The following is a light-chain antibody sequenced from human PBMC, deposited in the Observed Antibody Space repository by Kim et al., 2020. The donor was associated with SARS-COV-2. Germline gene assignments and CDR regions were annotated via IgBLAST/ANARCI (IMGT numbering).Light chain of an antibody. CDR2: GKN. Sequence: SSELTQDPAVSVALGQTVRITCQGDSLRSYYASWYQQKPGQAPVLVIYGKNNRPSGIPDRFSGSSSGKTASLTITVAQAEDEADYYCNSRDSSGNQVVFG. CDR1: SLRSYY. J-gene: IGLJ2*01. V-gene: IGLV3-19*01. CDR3: NSRDSSGNQVV.